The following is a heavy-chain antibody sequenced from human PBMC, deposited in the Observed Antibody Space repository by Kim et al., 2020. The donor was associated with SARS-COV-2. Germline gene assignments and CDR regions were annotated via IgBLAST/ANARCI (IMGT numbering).Heavy chain of an antibody. D-gene: IGHD6-13*01. V-gene: IGHV4-4*07. Sequence: NPTLKSRVTMSVDTSKNQFSLNLSSGAAADTAEYYCARLEGYSSPKCSMDVWGQGTTVTVSS. CDR3: ARLEGYSSPKCSMDV. J-gene: IGHJ6*02.